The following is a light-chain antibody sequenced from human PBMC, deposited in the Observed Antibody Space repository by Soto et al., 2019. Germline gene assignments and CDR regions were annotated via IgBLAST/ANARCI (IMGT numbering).Light chain of an antibody. CDR2: EVT. CDR3: SSYTSSNTLV. V-gene: IGLV2-14*01. CDR1: SSDIGGYNY. J-gene: IGLJ1*01. Sequence: QSALTQPASVSGSPGQSITISCTGGSSDIGGYNYVSWFQQHPGKAPKLMIYEVTNRPSGVSNRFSGSKSGSTASLTISGLQAEDEADYYCSSYTSSNTLVFVTGTKLTVL.